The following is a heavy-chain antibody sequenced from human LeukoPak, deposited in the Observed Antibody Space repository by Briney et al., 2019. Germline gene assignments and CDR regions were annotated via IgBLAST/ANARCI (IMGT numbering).Heavy chain of an antibody. Sequence: PGGSLRLSCAASGFTFSSYAMHWVRQAPGKGLEWVAVISYDGSNKYYADSVKGRFTISRDNSKNTLYLQMNSLRAEDTAVYYCARGTRYYDFWSGPYYYYYMDVWGKGTTVTVSS. CDR2: ISYDGSNK. J-gene: IGHJ6*03. V-gene: IGHV3-30-3*01. CDR3: ARGTRYYDFWSGPYYYYYMDV. CDR1: GFTFSSYA. D-gene: IGHD3-3*01.